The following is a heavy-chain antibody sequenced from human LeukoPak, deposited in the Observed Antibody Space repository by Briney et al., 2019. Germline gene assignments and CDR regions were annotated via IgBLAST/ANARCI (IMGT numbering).Heavy chain of an antibody. D-gene: IGHD1-14*01. CDR3: ARDRKYYYHMDV. J-gene: IGHJ6*03. V-gene: IGHV4-39*07. Sequence: PSETLSLTCTVSSGSISTSNYYWGWVRQPPGKALEWIGNIFYSGSTYYSPSLKSRVTISVDTSKNQFSLNLTSLTAADTAVYYCARDRKYYYHMDVWGKGTTVTVSS. CDR2: IFYSGST. CDR1: SGSISTSNYY.